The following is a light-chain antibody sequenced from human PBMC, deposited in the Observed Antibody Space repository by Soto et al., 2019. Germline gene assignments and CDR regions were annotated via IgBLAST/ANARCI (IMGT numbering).Light chain of an antibody. Sequence: DIQLTQSPSSLSASVGDRVTITCRASQGISSYLAWYQQKPGNAPKLLIYAASTLQSGVPSRFSGSGSGTDFTLTISNLQPEDFSTYYYQPLNLFGQGTKLEIK. CDR3: QPLNL. J-gene: IGKJ2*01. CDR1: QGISSY. V-gene: IGKV1-9*01. CDR2: AAS.